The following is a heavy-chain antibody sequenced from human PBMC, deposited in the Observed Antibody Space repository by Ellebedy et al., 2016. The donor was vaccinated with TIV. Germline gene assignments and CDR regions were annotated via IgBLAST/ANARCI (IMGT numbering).Heavy chain of an antibody. CDR1: GDSISRGGYY. Sequence: MPSETLSLTCTVPGDSISRGGYYWGWIRQPPGKGLEWIGSIYYSGETFYNPSLKSRAAVSSEKSMNRFSLRLTSVTAADTSVYYGARLRVGASMPTDYWGPGTLVTVSS. D-gene: IGHD1-26*01. V-gene: IGHV4-31*03. CDR3: ARLRVGASMPTDY. J-gene: IGHJ4*01. CDR2: IYYSGET.